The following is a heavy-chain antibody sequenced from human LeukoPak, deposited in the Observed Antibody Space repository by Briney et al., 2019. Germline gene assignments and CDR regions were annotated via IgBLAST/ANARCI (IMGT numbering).Heavy chain of an antibody. J-gene: IGHJ4*02. Sequence: GRSLRLSCAASGFTFDDYAMHWVRQAPGKGLEWVSGISWNSGSIGYADSVKGRFPISRDNAKNSLYLQMNSLRAEDMALYYCAKDMGRYYYDSSGYSDGAFDYWGQGTLVTVSS. D-gene: IGHD3-22*01. CDR1: GFTFDDYA. V-gene: IGHV3-9*03. CDR3: AKDMGRYYYDSSGYSDGAFDY. CDR2: ISWNSGSI.